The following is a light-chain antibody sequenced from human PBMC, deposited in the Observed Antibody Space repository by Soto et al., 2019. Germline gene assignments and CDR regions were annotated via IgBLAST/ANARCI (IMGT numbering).Light chain of an antibody. CDR1: QSVSSSY. V-gene: IGKV3-20*01. CDR3: QQYGSSPGT. CDR2: GAS. Sequence: EIVLTQSPGTLSLSPGERATLSCRASQSVSSSYLAWYQQKPGQAPRLLIYGASSRATGIPDRFSGSGSGTDFTLTISRLETEDFAVYYCQQYGSSPGTFGKGTKGDIK. J-gene: IGKJ1*01.